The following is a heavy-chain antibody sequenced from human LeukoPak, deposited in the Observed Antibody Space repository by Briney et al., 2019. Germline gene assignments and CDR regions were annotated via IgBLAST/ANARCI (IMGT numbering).Heavy chain of an antibody. CDR2: IYSGSST. Sequence: PGGSLRLSCAASGFTVSSNYMNWVRQAPGKGLEWVSLIYSGSSTNYADSVKGRFTISRDNSKNTLYLQMNSLRAEDTAVYYCARVYRQQLGRAFDIWGQGTMVTVSS. V-gene: IGHV3-53*01. CDR3: ARVYRQQLGRAFDI. CDR1: GFTVSSNY. J-gene: IGHJ3*02. D-gene: IGHD6-13*01.